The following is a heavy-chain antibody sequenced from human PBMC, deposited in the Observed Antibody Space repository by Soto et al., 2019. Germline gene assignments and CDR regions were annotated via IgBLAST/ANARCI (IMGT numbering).Heavy chain of an antibody. CDR2: IYYSGST. D-gene: IGHD4-17*01. J-gene: IGHJ4*02. Sequence: SETLSLTCIVSGGSISSYYWSWIRQPPGKGLEWIGYIYYSGSTSYNPSLKSRVTISVDTSKNQFSLKLSSVTAADTAVYYCARAVSDDYGDYPLDYWGQGTLVTVSS. CDR3: ARAVSDDYGDYPLDY. CDR1: GGSISSYY. V-gene: IGHV4-59*01.